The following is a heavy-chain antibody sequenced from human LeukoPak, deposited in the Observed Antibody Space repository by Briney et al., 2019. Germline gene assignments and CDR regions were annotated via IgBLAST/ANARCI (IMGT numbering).Heavy chain of an antibody. J-gene: IGHJ4*02. Sequence: GGSLRLSCAASGFTFSSYAMHWVRQAPGKGLEWVAVISYDGSNKHYADSVKGRFTISRDNSKNTLYVQMNSRSADDTAVYYCATTGGGGGLKFDYWGQGTLVTVPS. V-gene: IGHV3-30-3*01. CDR3: ATTGGGGGLKFDY. D-gene: IGHD1-14*01. CDR1: GFTFSSYA. CDR2: ISYDGSNK.